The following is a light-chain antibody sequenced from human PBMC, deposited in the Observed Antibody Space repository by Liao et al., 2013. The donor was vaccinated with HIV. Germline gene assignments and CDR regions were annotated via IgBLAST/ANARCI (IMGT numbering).Light chain of an antibody. Sequence: SYELTQPPSVSVAPGKTARITCGGNNIGSKSVHWYQQKPGQAPVLVIYNDRDRPSGIPERFSGSNSGNTATLTISRVEAGDEADYYCQVWDSSSDHPVFGTGTKVTVL. V-gene: IGLV3-21*04. CDR2: NDR. CDR1: NIGSKS. CDR3: QVWDSSSDHPV. J-gene: IGLJ1*01.